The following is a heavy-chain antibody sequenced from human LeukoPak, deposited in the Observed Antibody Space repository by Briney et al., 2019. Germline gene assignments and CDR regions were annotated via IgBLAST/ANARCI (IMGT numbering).Heavy chain of an antibody. CDR1: GFTFRSHE. V-gene: IGHV3-48*03. J-gene: IGHJ3*02. D-gene: IGHD3-16*01. Sequence: PGGSLRLSCAASGFTFRSHEMNGVRQAPGEGLEWVSYINSGGGTIYNADSVKGRFTIYRDHAKNSLSLEMNSLRAEATAVYYCARVQSRWGDGDAFCIWGQGRMVTVSS. CDR3: ARVQSRWGDGDAFCI. CDR2: INSGGGTI.